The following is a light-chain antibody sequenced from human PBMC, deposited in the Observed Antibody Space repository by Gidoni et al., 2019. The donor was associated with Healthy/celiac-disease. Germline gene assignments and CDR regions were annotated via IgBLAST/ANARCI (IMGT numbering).Light chain of an antibody. V-gene: IGKV1-9*01. Sequence: DIQLTQSPSFLSASVGDRVPIPCRASQGISSYLAWYQQKPGKAPKLLIYAASTLQSGVPSRFSGSGSGTEFTLTISSLQPEDFATYYCQQLNSYPRRFTFGPGTKVDIK. CDR2: AAS. CDR3: QQLNSYPRRFT. CDR1: QGISSY. J-gene: IGKJ3*01.